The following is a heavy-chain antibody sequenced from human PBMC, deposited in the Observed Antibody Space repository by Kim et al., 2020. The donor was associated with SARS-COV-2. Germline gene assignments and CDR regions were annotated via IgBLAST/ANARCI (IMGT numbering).Heavy chain of an antibody. V-gene: IGHV5-10-1*01. CDR2: T. D-gene: IGHD2-21*01. Sequence: TTYSPSCEGHVAISADKSISTAYLQWSSLKASDTAMYYCARLLWLQTMDLWGRGTLVTVSS. J-gene: IGHJ2*01. CDR3: ARLLWLQTMDL.